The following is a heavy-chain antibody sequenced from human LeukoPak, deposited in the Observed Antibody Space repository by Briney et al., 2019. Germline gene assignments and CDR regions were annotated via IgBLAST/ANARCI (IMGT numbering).Heavy chain of an antibody. V-gene: IGHV1-24*01. CDR3: ATRYGVAAADFDY. J-gene: IGHJ4*02. D-gene: IGHD6-13*01. CDR1: GYTVTELS. CDR2: FDPEDGET. Sequence: ASVKVSCKVSGYTVTELSMHWVRQAPGKGLEWMGGFDPEDGETIYAQKFQGRVTMTEDTSTDTAYMELSSLRSEDTAVYYCATRYGVAAADFDYWGQGTLVTVSS.